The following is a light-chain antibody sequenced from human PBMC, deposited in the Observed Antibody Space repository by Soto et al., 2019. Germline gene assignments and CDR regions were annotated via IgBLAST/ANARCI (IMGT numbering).Light chain of an antibody. CDR2: AAS. CDR1: QGISSY. V-gene: IGKV1-8*01. J-gene: IGKJ1*01. CDR3: QQYYSYPRT. Sequence: AIRMTQSPSSFSASTGDRVTITRRASQGISSYLAWYQQKPGKAPKLLIYAASTLQSGVPSRFSGSGSGTDFTLTICCLQSEDFATYYCQQYYSYPRTFGQGTKVEIK.